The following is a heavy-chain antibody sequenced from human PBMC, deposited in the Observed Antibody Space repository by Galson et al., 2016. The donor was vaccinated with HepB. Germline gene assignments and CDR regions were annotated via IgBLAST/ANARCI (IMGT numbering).Heavy chain of an antibody. V-gene: IGHV4-34*01. CDR3: ARATRGKGQYSSRFYYYGMDV. D-gene: IGHD2-2*01. J-gene: IGHJ6*02. CDR1: SGSFSGYY. Sequence: SETLSLTCAVYSGSFSGYYWSWIRQSPGKGLEWIGAVNHGGTTNNNPSLKSRVTISLDTSKNQFSLKLRSVTAADTAVYYCARATRGKGQYSSRFYYYGMDVWGQGTTVTVSS. CDR2: VNHGGTT.